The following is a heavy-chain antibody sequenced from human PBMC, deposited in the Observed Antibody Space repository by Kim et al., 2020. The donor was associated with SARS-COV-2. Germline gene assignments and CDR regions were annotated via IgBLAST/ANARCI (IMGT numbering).Heavy chain of an antibody. CDR1: GGSISSGGYY. V-gene: IGHV4-31*03. CDR2: IYYSGST. J-gene: IGHJ4*02. Sequence: SETLSLTCTVSGGSISSGGYYWSWIRQHPGKGLEWIGYIYYSGSTYYNPSLKSRVTISVDTSKNQFSLKLSSVTAADTAVYYCARGWFGEWETRWFDYWGQGTLVTVSS. CDR3: ARGWFGEWETRWFDY. D-gene: IGHD3-10*01.